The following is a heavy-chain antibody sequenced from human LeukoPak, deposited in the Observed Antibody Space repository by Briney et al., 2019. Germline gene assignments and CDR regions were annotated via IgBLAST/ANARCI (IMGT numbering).Heavy chain of an antibody. D-gene: IGHD5-12*01. J-gene: IGHJ4*02. CDR3: ARVQYSGYDFDY. CDR2: INPSGGGT. Sequence: ASVKVSCKASGYTFTSYYMHWVRQAPGQGLEWMGIINPSGGGTSYAQKFQGRVTMTRNTSTSTVYMELSSLRSEDTAVYYCARVQYSGYDFDYWGQGTLVTVSS. CDR1: GYTFTSYY. V-gene: IGHV1-46*01.